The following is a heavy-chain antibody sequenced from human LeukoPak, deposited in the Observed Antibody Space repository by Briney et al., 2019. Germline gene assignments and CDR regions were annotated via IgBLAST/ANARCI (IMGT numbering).Heavy chain of an antibody. D-gene: IGHD5-18*01. CDR3: ARLRGYSYGLDY. CDR2: ISSSRSFT. J-gene: IGHJ4*02. Sequence: GGSLRLSCAASGFSFSDHYMSWIRQAPGKGLEWVSYISSSRSFTNYADSAKGRFTISRDTAKNSLYLQMNSLRAEDTAVYYCARLRGYSYGLDYWGQGILVTVSS. CDR1: GFSFSDHY. V-gene: IGHV3-11*03.